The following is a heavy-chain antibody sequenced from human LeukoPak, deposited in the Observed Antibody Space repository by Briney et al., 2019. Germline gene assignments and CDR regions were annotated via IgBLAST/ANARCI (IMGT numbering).Heavy chain of an antibody. CDR1: GYTFTSYY. CDR3: ARDELYDSSGKTFDY. Sequence: ASVKVSCKASGYTFTSYYIFWVRQAPGQGLEWMGWINPNSGGTNYAQKFQGRVTMTTDTSTSTAYMELRSLRSDDTAVYYCARDELYDSSGKTFDYWGQGTLVTVSS. D-gene: IGHD3-22*01. J-gene: IGHJ4*02. CDR2: INPNSGGT. V-gene: IGHV1-2*02.